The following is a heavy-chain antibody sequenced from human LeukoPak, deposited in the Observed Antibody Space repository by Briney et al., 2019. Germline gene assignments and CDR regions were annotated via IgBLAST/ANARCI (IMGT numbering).Heavy chain of an antibody. Sequence: SETLSLTCTVSGGSISSYYWSWIRQPPGKGLEWIGYIYYSGSTNYNPSLKSRVTISVDTSKNQFSLKLSSVTAADTAVYYCARSGYSSSWYGSNWFDPWRQGTLVTVCS. J-gene: IGHJ5*02. CDR2: IYYSGST. V-gene: IGHV4-59*01. D-gene: IGHD6-13*01. CDR3: ARSGYSSSWYGSNWFDP. CDR1: GGSISSYY.